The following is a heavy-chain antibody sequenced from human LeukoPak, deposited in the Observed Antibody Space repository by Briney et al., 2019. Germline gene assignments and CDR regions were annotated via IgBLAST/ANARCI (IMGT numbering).Heavy chain of an antibody. CDR3: ASVFRGSGNYFDY. J-gene: IGHJ4*02. V-gene: IGHV4-61*01. CDR1: GGSVSSGTYY. CDR2: IYYSGST. Sequence: SETLSLTCTVSGGSVSSGTYYWSWIRQPPGKGLEWIGYIYYSGSTNYNPSLKSRVTISVDTSRNQFSLKLNSLTAADTAVYYCASVFRGSGNYFDYWGQGSLVTVSS. D-gene: IGHD3-10*01.